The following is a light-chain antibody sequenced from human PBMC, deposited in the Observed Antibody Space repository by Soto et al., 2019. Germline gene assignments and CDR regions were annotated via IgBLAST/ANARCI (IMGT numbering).Light chain of an antibody. Sequence: LTQPASVYGPPGQSTTIPRAGTRSDVGGYNYVSWYQQNPVKAPKLMIYEVSNRPSGVTNRFPGSKSGNTASLTISGFQAEDEADYYCSSYTSSSTLVFGGGTKVTVL. V-gene: IGLV2-14*01. CDR2: EVS. CDR3: SSYTSSSTLV. J-gene: IGLJ2*01. CDR1: RSDVGGYNY.